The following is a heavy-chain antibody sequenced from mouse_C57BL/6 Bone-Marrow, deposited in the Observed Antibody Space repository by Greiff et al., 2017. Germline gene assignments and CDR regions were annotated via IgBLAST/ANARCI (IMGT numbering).Heavy chain of an antibody. CDR1: GYTFTSYW. J-gene: IGHJ2*01. V-gene: IGHV1-50*01. CDR2: IDPSDSYT. CDR3: ARERAYGSSPYYFDY. Sequence: VQLQQSGAELVKPGASVKLSCKASGYTFTSYWMQWVKQRPGQGLEWIGEIDPSDSYTNYNQKFKGKATLTVDTSSSTAYMQLSSLTSEDSAVYYCARERAYGSSPYYFDYWGQGTTLTVSS. D-gene: IGHD1-1*01.